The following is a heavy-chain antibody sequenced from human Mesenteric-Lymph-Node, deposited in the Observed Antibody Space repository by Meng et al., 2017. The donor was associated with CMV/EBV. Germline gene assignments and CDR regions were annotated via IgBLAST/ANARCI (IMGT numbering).Heavy chain of an antibody. V-gene: IGHV3-48*03. CDR2: VSYSGSPI. J-gene: IGHJ4*02. Sequence: GESLKISCAASGFTFSNYEMNWVRQAPGKGLEWVSYVSYSGSPIYYADSVKGRFTISRDNTKNSLYLHMNSLRAEDTAVYYCARDDYGGLYFDYWGQGNLVTVSS. D-gene: IGHD4-23*01. CDR3: ARDDYGGLYFDY. CDR1: GFTFSNYE.